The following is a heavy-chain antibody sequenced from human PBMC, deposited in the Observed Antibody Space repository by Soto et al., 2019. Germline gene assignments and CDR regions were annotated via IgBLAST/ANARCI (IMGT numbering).Heavy chain of an antibody. J-gene: IGHJ6*02. CDR2: ISYDGSNK. D-gene: IGHD3-10*01. CDR3: ARDSLLVRGVYYHYYGMDV. V-gene: IGHV3-30-3*01. Sequence: GGSLRLSCAASGFTFSSYAMHWVRQAPGKGLEWVAVISYDGSNKYYADSVKGRFTISRDNSKNTLYLQMNSLRAEDTAVYYCARDSLLVRGVYYHYYGMDVWGQGTTVTVSS. CDR1: GFTFSSYA.